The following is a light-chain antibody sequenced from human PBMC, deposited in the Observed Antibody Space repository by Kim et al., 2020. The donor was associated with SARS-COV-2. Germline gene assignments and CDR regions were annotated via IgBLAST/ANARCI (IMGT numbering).Light chain of an antibody. CDR1: TGAVASGDY. Sequence: GGTVTRTGGTSTGAVASGDYSYWFQQKPGQAPRNLSYDTSNKHAWTPARFSGSGLGGKAALTLSGAQTEDEAEYYCLLSYSGARIFGGGTQLTVL. CDR3: LLSYSGARI. V-gene: IGLV7-46*01. J-gene: IGLJ2*01. CDR2: DTS.